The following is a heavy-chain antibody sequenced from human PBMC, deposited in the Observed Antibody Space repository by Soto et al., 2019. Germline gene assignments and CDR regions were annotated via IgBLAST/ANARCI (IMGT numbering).Heavy chain of an antibody. CDR1: GFTFSSYA. CDR2: ISGSGVST. V-gene: IGHV3-23*01. CDR3: AASFRYFDN. Sequence: PGGSLRLSCAASGFTFSSYAMSWVRQAPGKGLEWVSAISGSGVSTYYVDSVKGRFFISRDNAKNTVTLQMNNLTLDDTAVYYCAASFRYFDNWGQGTRVTVSS. J-gene: IGHJ4*02. D-gene: IGHD3-9*01.